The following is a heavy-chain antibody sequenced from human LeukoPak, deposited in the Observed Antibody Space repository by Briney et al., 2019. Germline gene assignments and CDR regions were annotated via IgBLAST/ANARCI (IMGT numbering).Heavy chain of an antibody. J-gene: IGHJ4*02. CDR3: ARAAQQLVHIFDY. D-gene: IGHD6-13*01. Sequence: SVKVSCKASGGTFSSYAISWVRQAPGQGLEWMGGIIPIFGIANYAQKFQGRVTITADKSTSTAYLDLSSLRSDDTVLYYCARAAQQLVHIFDYWGQGTLVTVSS. V-gene: IGHV1-69*10. CDR1: GGTFSSYA. CDR2: IIPIFGIA.